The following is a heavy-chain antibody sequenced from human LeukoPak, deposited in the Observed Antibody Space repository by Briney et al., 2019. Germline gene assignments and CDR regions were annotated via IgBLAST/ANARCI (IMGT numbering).Heavy chain of an antibody. CDR3: AHVEAYGSGSYFDY. D-gene: IGHD3-10*01. Sequence: SGPTLVKPTQPLTLTCTSSGFSLSTSGVGVGWIRQPPGKALEWLALIYWDDDKRYSPSLKSRLTITKDTSKNQVVLTMTNMDPTATAIYYCAHVEAYGSGSYFDYWGQGTLVTVSS. CDR2: IYWDDDK. CDR1: GFSLSTSGVG. V-gene: IGHV2-5*02. J-gene: IGHJ4*02.